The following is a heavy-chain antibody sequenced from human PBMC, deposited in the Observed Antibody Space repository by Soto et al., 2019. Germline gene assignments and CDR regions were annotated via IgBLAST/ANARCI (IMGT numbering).Heavy chain of an antibody. CDR1: GFSITTGYY. Sequence: SETLSLTCAVSGFSITTGYYCGCIRQPPGKGLEWIGNIYHSGSTYYNPSLKSRVTISIDTSKNQFLLMLNSVTAADSAVYYCAKYGEDYYSAMDVWGQGTTVTVSS. D-gene: IGHD4-17*01. CDR2: IYHSGST. J-gene: IGHJ6*02. V-gene: IGHV4-38-2*01. CDR3: AKYGEDYYSAMDV.